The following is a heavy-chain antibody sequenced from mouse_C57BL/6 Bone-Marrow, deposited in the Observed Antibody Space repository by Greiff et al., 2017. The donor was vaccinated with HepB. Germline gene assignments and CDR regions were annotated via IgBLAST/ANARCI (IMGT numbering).Heavy chain of an antibody. V-gene: IGHV1-52*01. CDR2: IDPSDSET. CDR1: GYTFTSYW. J-gene: IGHJ4*01. Sequence: VQLQQPGAELVRPGSSVKLSCKASGYTFTSYWMHWVKQRPIQGLEWIGNIDPSDSETHYNQKFKDKATLTVDKSSSTAYMQLSSLTSEDSAVYYCARNRALGAMDYWGQGTSVTVSS. D-gene: IGHD3-3*01. CDR3: ARNRALGAMDY.